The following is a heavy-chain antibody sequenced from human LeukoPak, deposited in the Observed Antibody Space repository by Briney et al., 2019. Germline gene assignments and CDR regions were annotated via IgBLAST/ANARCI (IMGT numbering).Heavy chain of an antibody. V-gene: IGHV4-59*01. CDR1: GGSISSDY. J-gene: IGHJ4*02. D-gene: IGHD6-13*01. CDR3: AKGGGGIAADY. CDR2: ISFRGST. Sequence: SEILSLTCSVSGGSISSDYWSWIRQPPGKGLEWIGYISFRGSTNYNPSFKSRVTMSLGTSRNQFSLRLRSVTAADTAMYYCAKGGGGIAADYWVQGTIVTVSS.